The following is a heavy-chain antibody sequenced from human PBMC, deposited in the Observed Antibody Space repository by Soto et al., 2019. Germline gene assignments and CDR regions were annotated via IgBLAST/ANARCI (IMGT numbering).Heavy chain of an antibody. CDR1: GDSVSSNNAA. D-gene: IGHD7-27*01. J-gene: IGHJ6*02. V-gene: IGHV6-1*01. CDR3: AYWGMDV. CDR2: TYYRSKWYN. Sequence: SPTLSLPCAISGDSVSSNNAAWNWIRQSPSRGLEWLGRTYYRSKWYNDYAVPVKSRISINPDTSKNQVSLHLNSVSPDDTAVYYCAYWGMDVWGPGTTVTVSS.